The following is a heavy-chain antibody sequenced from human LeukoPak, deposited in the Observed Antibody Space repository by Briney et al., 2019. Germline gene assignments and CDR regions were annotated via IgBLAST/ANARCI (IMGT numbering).Heavy chain of an antibody. V-gene: IGHV4-59*12. CDR3: ARRGPPRTLLRGVKSGWFDP. Sequence: PSETLSLTCSVSSASISSYYWSWIRQPPGKGLEWIGYIYYSGSTNYNPSLKSRVTISVDTSKNQFSLKLSSVSAADTAVYYCARRGPPRTLLRGVKSGWFDPWGQGTLVAVSS. J-gene: IGHJ5*02. D-gene: IGHD3-10*01. CDR1: SASISSYY. CDR2: IYYSGST.